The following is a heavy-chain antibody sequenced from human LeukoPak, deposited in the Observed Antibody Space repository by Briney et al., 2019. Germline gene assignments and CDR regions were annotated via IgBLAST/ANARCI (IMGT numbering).Heavy chain of an antibody. V-gene: IGHV1-2*02. CDR1: GYTFTGYY. CDR2: LNPNTGGT. Sequence: ASVKVSCKAAGYTFTGYYMHWVRQAPGQGLEWMGWLNPNTGGTSYAQKFQGRVTMTRDTSIGTAYTELTRLTSDDTAVYYCARGGRAAEYFQHWGQGTLVTVSS. J-gene: IGHJ1*01. CDR3: ARGGRAAEYFQH. D-gene: IGHD1-26*01.